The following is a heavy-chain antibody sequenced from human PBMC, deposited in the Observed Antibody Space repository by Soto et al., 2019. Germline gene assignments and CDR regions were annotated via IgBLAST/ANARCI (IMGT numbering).Heavy chain of an antibody. J-gene: IGHJ6*02. CDR2: IIPIFGTA. CDR3: ARGGGEYSYGWKLGYYYGMDV. Sequence: QVQLVQSGAEVKKPGSSVKVSCKASGGTFSSCAISWVRQAPGQGLEWMGGIIPIFGTANYAQKFQGRVTITADGSTSTAYMELSSLRSEDTAVYYCARGGGEYSYGWKLGYYYGMDVWGQGTTVTVSS. D-gene: IGHD5-18*01. CDR1: GGTFSSCA. V-gene: IGHV1-69*01.